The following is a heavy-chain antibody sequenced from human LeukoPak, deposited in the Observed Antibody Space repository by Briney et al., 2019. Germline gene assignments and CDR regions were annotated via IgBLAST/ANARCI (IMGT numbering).Heavy chain of an antibody. J-gene: IGHJ3*02. CDR3: AKENEYGDNIPGI. D-gene: IGHD4/OR15-4a*01. V-gene: IGHV3-23*01. CDR1: GFTLSYYA. CDR2: ISADGGST. Sequence: PGGSLRLSCAASGFTLSYYAMSWVRQAPGRGLEWISGISADGGSTYYADSVEGRFTISRDNSKNTLYVQMNSLRAEDTAVYYCAKENEYGDNIPGIWGQGTMVTVSS.